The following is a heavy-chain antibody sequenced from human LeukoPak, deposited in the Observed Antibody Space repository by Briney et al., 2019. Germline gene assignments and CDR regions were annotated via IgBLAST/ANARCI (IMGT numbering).Heavy chain of an antibody. CDR3: ARDAVDTANAV. V-gene: IGHV3-7*01. Sequence: GGSLRLSCAASGFTFSSYWMNWARQAPGKGLEWVASINHNGNVNYYVDSVKGRFTISRDNAKNTLYLQMNSLRAEDTAVYYCARDAVDTANAVWGQGTTVTVSS. D-gene: IGHD5-18*01. CDR1: GFTFSSYW. J-gene: IGHJ6*02. CDR2: INHNGNVN.